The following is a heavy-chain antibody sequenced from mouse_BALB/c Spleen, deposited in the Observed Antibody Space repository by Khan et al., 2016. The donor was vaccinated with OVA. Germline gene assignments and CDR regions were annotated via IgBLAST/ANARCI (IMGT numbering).Heavy chain of an antibody. D-gene: IGHD2-14*01. CDR3: ARTYYSYDRYFDV. V-gene: IGHV9-1*02. CDR2: INTYTGEP. J-gene: IGHJ1*01. CDR1: GYTFTNYG. Sequence: QIQLVQSGPELKKPGETVKISCKASGYTFTNYGMNWVKQAPGKGLKWMGWINTYTGEPTYADDFKGRFAFSLETSASTASLQISNLTNEDMATLVCARTYYSYDRYFDVWGAGTTVTVSS.